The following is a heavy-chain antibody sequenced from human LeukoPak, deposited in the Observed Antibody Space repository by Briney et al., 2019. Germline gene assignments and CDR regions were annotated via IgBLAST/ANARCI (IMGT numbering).Heavy chain of an antibody. CDR1: GYTFTGYY. J-gene: IGHJ5*02. CDR2: INPNSGGT. V-gene: IGHV1-2*02. Sequence: ASVKVSCKASGYTFTGYYMHWVRQAPGQGLEWMGWINPNSGGTSYAQKFQGRVTMTRDTSISTAYMELSGLRSDDTAVYYCARARKLLWFRELGPNWFDPWGQGTLVTVSS. D-gene: IGHD3-10*01. CDR3: ARARKLLWFRELGPNWFDP.